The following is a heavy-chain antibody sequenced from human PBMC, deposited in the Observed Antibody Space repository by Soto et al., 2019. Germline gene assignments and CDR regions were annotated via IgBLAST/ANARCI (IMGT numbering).Heavy chain of an antibody. CDR2: MNPNSGNT. V-gene: IGHV1-8*01. CDR1: GYTFTSYD. CDR3: ARDLQLVGGSWFDP. J-gene: IGHJ5*02. D-gene: IGHD6-6*01. Sequence: QVQLVQSGAEVKKPGASVKVSCKASGYTFTSYDINWVRQATGQGLEWMGWMNPNSGNTGYAQKFQGRVTMTRNTSISTAYMELSSLRYEDTAVYYCARDLQLVGGSWFDPWGQGTLVTVSS.